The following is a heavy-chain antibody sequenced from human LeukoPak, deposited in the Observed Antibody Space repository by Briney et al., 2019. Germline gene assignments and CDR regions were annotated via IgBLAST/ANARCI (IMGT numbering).Heavy chain of an antibody. Sequence: GASVKVSCKASGGTFSSYAISWVRQAPGQGLEWMGRIIPILGIANYAQKFQGRVTITADKSTSTAYMELSSLRSEDTAVYYCARDGGGATGRAIDYWGQGTLVTVSS. V-gene: IGHV1-69*04. J-gene: IGHJ4*02. CDR3: ARDGGGATGRAIDY. CDR1: GGTFSSYA. CDR2: IIPILGIA. D-gene: IGHD1-26*01.